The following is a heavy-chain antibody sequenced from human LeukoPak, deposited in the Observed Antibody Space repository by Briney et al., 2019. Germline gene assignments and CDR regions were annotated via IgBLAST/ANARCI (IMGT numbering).Heavy chain of an antibody. D-gene: IGHD6-19*01. CDR3: AKDHRFSVAGPFDI. V-gene: IGHV3-23*01. CDR2: ITGSGGGT. J-gene: IGHJ3*02. CDR1: GFTFTTYA. Sequence: GGSLRLSCVASGFTFTTYAMNWVRQAPGKGLEWVSGITGSGGGTYYADSVKGRFTISRDNSKNTLYLQINSLRAEDTALYYCAKDHRFSVAGPFDIWGQGTMVTVS.